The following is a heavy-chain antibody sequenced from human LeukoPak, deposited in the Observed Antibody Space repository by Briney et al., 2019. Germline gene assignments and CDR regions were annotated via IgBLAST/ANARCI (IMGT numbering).Heavy chain of an antibody. J-gene: IGHJ4*02. Sequence: SETLSLTRTVSGGSISSGDYYWSWIRQPPGKGLEWIGYIYYSGSTYYNPSLKSRVTISVDTSKNQFSLKLSSVTAADTAVYYCARDREGYDSSGYYRYFDYWGQGTLVTVSS. D-gene: IGHD3-22*01. CDR2: IYYSGST. CDR1: GGSISSGDYY. CDR3: ARDREGYDSSGYYRYFDY. V-gene: IGHV4-30-4*01.